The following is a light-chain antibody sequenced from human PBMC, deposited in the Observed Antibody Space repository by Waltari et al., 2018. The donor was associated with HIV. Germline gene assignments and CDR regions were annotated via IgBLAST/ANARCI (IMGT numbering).Light chain of an antibody. CDR1: QPVSNS. V-gene: IGKV3-11*01. Sequence: EIVLTQSPDTLSLSPGEIATLSCRASQPVSNSLAWYHPKPGQAPRLLVYYASNRATGIPARFSGSGSGTDFTLTISRLDAEDFAVYYCQQRSSWPPSIIFGQGTRLEIK. J-gene: IGKJ5*01. CDR3: QQRSSWPPSII. CDR2: YAS.